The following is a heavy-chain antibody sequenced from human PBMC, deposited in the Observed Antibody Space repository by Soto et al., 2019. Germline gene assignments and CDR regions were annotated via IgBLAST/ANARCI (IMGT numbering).Heavy chain of an antibody. Sequence: QVQLVQSGAXVKNPGASVKVSCKASGYTFTNYAIHWVRQAPGQRLEWMGWINAGNANTKYSQNFQGRVTMTRDTSXXTAYMELTSLTSEDTAVYYCARDLGAVAGKFYFDYWGQGTLVTVSS. J-gene: IGHJ4*02. CDR1: GYTFTNYA. V-gene: IGHV1-3*01. CDR2: INAGNANT. D-gene: IGHD6-19*01. CDR3: ARDLGAVAGKFYFDY.